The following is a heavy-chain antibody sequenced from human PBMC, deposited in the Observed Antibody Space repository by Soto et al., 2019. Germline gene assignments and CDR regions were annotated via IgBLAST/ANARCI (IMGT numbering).Heavy chain of an antibody. CDR2: IYYSGST. J-gene: IGHJ3*02. CDR3: ARDQGGAAAVPGGHAFEI. CDR1: GGSISSYY. V-gene: IGHV4-59*01. Sequence: SETLSLTCTVSGGSISSYYWSWIRQPPGKGLEWIGYIYYSGSTNYNPSLKSRVTISVDTSKNQFSLKLSSVTAADTAVYYCARDQGGAAAVPGGHAFEIWGQGTMVTVSS. D-gene: IGHD6-13*01.